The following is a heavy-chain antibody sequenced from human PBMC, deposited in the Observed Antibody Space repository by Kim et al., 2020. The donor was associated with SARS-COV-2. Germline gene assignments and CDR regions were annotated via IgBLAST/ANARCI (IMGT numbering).Heavy chain of an antibody. CDR3: AKGLRFYSFDY. J-gene: IGHJ4*02. V-gene: IGHV3-23*01. CDR2: INTNGGDA. Sequence: GGSLRLSCVASGFTFSTYTMTWVRQAPGEGLDWVSNINTNGGDAHYADSVKGRFTISRDNAKNTLYLQMSSLRAEDTALYFCAKGLRFYSFDYWGQGSLVTVSS. CDR1: GFTFSTYT. D-gene: IGHD3-3*01.